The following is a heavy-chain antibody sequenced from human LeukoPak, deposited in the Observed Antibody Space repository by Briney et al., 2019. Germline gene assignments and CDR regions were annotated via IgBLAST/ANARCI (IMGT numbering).Heavy chain of an antibody. CDR3: ARAPRQVVPAATHTDY. V-gene: IGHV3-7*01. Sequence: GGSLRLSCAASGFTFSSYWMSWVRQAPGKGLEWVANIKQDGSEKYYVDSVKGRFTISRDNAKNSLYLQMNSLRAEDTAVYYCARAPRQVVPAATHTDYWGQGTLVTVSS. CDR2: IKQDGSEK. CDR1: GFTFSSYW. J-gene: IGHJ4*02. D-gene: IGHD2-2*01.